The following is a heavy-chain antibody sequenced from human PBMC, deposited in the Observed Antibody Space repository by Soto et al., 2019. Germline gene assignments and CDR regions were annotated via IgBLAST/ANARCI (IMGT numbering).Heavy chain of an antibody. CDR2: IYYSGST. CDR1: GGSISSGGYY. CDR3: ARVRVGELSLYFFDY. Sequence: QVQLQESGPGLVKPSQTLSLTCTVSGGSISSGGYYWSWIRQHPGKGLEWIGYIYYSGSTYYNPSLKSRVTISVDTSKNQFSLKLSSVTAADTAVYYCARVRVGELSLYFFDYWGQGTLVTVSS. J-gene: IGHJ4*02. D-gene: IGHD3-10*01. V-gene: IGHV4-31*03.